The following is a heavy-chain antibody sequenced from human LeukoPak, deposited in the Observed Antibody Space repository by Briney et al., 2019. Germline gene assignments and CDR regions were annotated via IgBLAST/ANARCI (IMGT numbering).Heavy chain of an antibody. CDR1: GFSLSTSGMC. J-gene: IGHJ4*02. CDR3: ARMIYDSSHFDY. CDR2: IHWDDDK. Sequence: SGPTPVNPTQTLTLTCTFSGFSLSTSGMCMSWIRQPPGKALEWLALIHWDDDKYYSTSLKTRLTISKDTSKNQVVLTMTNLDPVDTATYYCARMIYDSSHFDYWGQGTLVTVSS. D-gene: IGHD6-13*01. V-gene: IGHV2-70*01.